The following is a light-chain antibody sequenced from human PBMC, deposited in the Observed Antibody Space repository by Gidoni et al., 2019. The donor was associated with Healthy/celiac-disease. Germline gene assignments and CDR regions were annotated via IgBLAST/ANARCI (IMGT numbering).Light chain of an antibody. CDR1: SSNIGHNY. CDR3: GTWDSSLSAL. V-gene: IGLV1-51*01. Sequence: QKVTISCSGSSSNIGHNYVSWYQQLTGTAPKLLIYDNNQRPSGIPDRFSGSKSGTSATLGITGLQAGDEADYYCGTWDSSLSALFGGGTKLTVL. CDR2: DNN. J-gene: IGLJ2*01.